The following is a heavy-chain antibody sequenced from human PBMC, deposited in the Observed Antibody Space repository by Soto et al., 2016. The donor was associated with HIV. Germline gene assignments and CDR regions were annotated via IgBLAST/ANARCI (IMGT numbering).Heavy chain of an antibody. CDR1: GYTFTGYY. CDR2: INPNSGGT. J-gene: IGHJ6*02. V-gene: IGHV1-2*02. CDR3: ARGYDYVWGSYRTYGMDV. Sequence: QVQLVQSGAEVKKPGASVKVSCKASGYTFTGYYMHWVRQAPGQGLEWMGWINPNSGGTNYAQKFQGRVTMTRDTSISTAYMELSRLRSDDTAVYYCARGYDYVWGSYRTYGMDVWGQGTTVTVSS. D-gene: IGHD3-16*02.